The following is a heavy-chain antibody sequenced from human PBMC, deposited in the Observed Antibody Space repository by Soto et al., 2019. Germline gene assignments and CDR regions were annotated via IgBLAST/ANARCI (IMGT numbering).Heavy chain of an antibody. CDR1: GYSFTSYW. J-gene: IGHJ6*02. CDR3: ARPHMGYGSGSYHYYYGMDV. CDR2: IYPGDSDT. D-gene: IGHD3-10*01. Sequence: GESLKISCKGSGYSFTSYWIGWVRQMPGKGLEWMGIIYPGDSDTRYSPSFQGQVTISADKSISTAYLQWSSLKASDTAMYYCARPHMGYGSGSYHYYYGMDVWGQGTTVTVSS. V-gene: IGHV5-51*01.